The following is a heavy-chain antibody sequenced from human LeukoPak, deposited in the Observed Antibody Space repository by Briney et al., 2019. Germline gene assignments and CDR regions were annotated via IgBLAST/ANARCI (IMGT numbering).Heavy chain of an antibody. CDR3: ANPGIAVAGSEDY. J-gene: IGHJ4*02. V-gene: IGHV3-23*01. D-gene: IGHD6-19*01. CDR1: GFTFSSYA. CDR2: ISGSGGST. Sequence: GGSLRLSCAASGFTFSSYAMSWVRQAPGKGLEWVSAISGSGGSTYYADSVKGRFTISRDNSKNTLYLQMNSLRAEETAVYYCANPGIAVAGSEDYWGQGTLVTVSS.